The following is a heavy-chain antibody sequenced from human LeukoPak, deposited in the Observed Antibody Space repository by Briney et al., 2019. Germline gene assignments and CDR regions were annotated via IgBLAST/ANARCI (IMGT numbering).Heavy chain of an antibody. D-gene: IGHD5-18*01. CDR1: GFTVISNY. CDR3: ARDLLGYSYDAYYFDF. CDR2: IWYDGSKK. J-gene: IGHJ4*02. V-gene: IGHV3-33*08. Sequence: GGSLRLSCAASGFTVISNYMSWVRQAPGKGLEWVAVIWYDGSKKYHADSVKGRFTISRDNSKNTLYLQMNSLRAEDTAVYYCARDLLGYSYDAYYFDFWGQGTLVTVSS.